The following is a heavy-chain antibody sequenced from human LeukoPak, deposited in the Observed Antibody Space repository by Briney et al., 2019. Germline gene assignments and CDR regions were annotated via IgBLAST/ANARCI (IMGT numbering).Heavy chain of an antibody. J-gene: IGHJ4*02. Sequence: GGSLRLSCAASGFTFDDYAMHWVRQAPGKCLEWVSGISWNSGSIGYADSVKGRFTISRDNAKNSLYLQMNSLRAEDTALYYCAKASYGDYYFDYWGQGTLVTVSS. CDR2: ISWNSGSI. D-gene: IGHD2-21*01. CDR1: GFTFDDYA. CDR3: AKASYGDYYFDY. V-gene: IGHV3-9*01.